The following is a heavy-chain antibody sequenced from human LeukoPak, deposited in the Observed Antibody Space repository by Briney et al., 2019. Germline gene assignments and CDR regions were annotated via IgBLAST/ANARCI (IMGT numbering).Heavy chain of an antibody. V-gene: IGHV3-23*01. CDR1: GFTFSSYG. CDR2: ISGSGGST. Sequence: PGGSLRLSCAASGFTFSSYGMSWVRQAPGKGLEWVSAISGSGGSTYYADSVKGRFTISRDNSKNTLYLQMNSLRAEDTAVYYCARDLYGDYQFDYWGQGTLVTVSS. J-gene: IGHJ4*02. D-gene: IGHD4-17*01. CDR3: ARDLYGDYQFDY.